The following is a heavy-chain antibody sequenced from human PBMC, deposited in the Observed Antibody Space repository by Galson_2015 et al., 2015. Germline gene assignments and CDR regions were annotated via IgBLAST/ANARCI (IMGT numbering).Heavy chain of an antibody. CDR3: AREGRDDFWSGYPDY. CDR2: ISYDGSNK. CDR1: GFTFSSYA. D-gene: IGHD3-3*01. Sequence: SLRLSCAASGFTFSSYAMRWVRQAPGKGLEWVAVISYDGSNKYYADSVKGRFTISRDNSKNTLYLQMNSLRAEDTAVYYCAREGRDDFWSGYPDYWGQGTLVTVSS. J-gene: IGHJ4*02. V-gene: IGHV3-30*01.